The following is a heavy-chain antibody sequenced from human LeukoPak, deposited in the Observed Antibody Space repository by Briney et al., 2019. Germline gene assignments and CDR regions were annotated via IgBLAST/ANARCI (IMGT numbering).Heavy chain of an antibody. CDR2: ISGSGGST. CDR1: GFTFSSYA. D-gene: IGHD4-17*01. J-gene: IGHJ6*02. CDR3: AKDLTQTPDYGDYLKYGMDV. V-gene: IGHV3-23*01. Sequence: QPGGSLRLSCAASGFTFSSYAMSWVRQAPGKGLEWVSAISGSGGSTYYADSVKGRFTISRDNSKNPLYLQMNSLRAEDTAVYYCAKDLTQTPDYGDYLKYGMDVWGQGTTVTVSS.